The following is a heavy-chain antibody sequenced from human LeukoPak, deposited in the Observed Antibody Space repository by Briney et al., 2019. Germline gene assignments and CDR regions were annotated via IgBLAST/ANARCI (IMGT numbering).Heavy chain of an antibody. CDR1: GYXFTSYG. Sequence: ASVKVSCKASGYXFTSYGISWVRQAPGQGLEWLGWISAYNGNTNYAQKLQGRVTMTTDTSTSTAYMELRSLRSDDTAVYYCARSRDYSSGWYLMDYYGMDVWGQGTTVTVSS. CDR2: ISAYNGNT. D-gene: IGHD6-19*01. V-gene: IGHV1-18*01. J-gene: IGHJ6*02. CDR3: ARSRDYSSGWYLMDYYGMDV.